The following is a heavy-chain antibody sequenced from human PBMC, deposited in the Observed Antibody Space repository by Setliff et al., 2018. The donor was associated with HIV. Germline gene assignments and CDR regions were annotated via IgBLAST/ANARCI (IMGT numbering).Heavy chain of an antibody. CDR3: AVSAGGFGA. Sequence: SETLSLTCPVSGGSISSSDYYWGWIRQPPGKGLERIGSIYYSGTTYYNPSLKSRITISVDTSKNQFSLKLSSVTAADTAVYYCAVSAGGFGAWGQGLLVTVSS. V-gene: IGHV4-39*01. J-gene: IGHJ5*02. CDR2: IYYSGTT. CDR1: GGSISSSDYY.